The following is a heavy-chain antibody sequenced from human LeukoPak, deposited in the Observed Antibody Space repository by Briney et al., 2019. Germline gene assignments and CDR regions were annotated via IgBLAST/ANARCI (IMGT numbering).Heavy chain of an antibody. J-gene: IGHJ4*01. V-gene: IGHV4-34*01. Sequence: SETLSLTCAVSGGSFSGYYWSWIRQPPGGGLEWIGEVDHTGSTNYNPSLKSRVTISLDTSKNQFFLTLTSIIAADTAAYYCASGWSRDYDYWGHGTLVTVSS. CDR1: GGSFSGYY. CDR3: ASGWSRDYDY. CDR2: VDHTGST. D-gene: IGHD2-8*02.